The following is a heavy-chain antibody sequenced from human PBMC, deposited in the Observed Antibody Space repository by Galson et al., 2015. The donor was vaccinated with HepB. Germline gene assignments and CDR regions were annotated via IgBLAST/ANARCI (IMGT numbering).Heavy chain of an antibody. V-gene: IGHV1-8*01. CDR3: AARRRGGDFDY. J-gene: IGHJ4*02. D-gene: IGHD3-10*01. Sequence: TSYDINWVRQATGQGLEWMGWMNPNSGNTGYAQKFQGRVTMTRNTPISTAYMELSSLRPEDTAVYYCAARRRGGDFDYWGQGTLVTVSS. CDR1: TSYD. CDR2: MNPNSGNT.